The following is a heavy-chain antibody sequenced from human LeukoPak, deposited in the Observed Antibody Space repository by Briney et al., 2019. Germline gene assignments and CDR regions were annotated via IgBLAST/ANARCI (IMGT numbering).Heavy chain of an antibody. Sequence: GGSLRLSCAASGFPFSSYWMNWVRQAPGKGLEWVANINQGGSETYYVDSVKGRFTISRDNAKNSVYVQMNSLRAEDTAVYYCARSTKMGDYWGQGTLVTVSS. D-gene: IGHD3-22*01. V-gene: IGHV3-7*04. CDR3: ARSTKMGDY. CDR1: GFPFSSYW. CDR2: INQGGSET. J-gene: IGHJ4*02.